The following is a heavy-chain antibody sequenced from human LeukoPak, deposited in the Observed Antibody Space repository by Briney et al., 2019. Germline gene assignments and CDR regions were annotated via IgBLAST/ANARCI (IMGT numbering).Heavy chain of an antibody. D-gene: IGHD2-15*01. CDR1: GYTFTSYG. CDR3: ATDRRYCSGGSCYEDWFDP. J-gene: IGHJ5*02. Sequence: ASVKVSCKASGYTFTSYGISWVRQAPGQGPEWMGWISAYNGNTNYAQKLQGRVTMTTDTSTSTAYMELRSLRSDDTAVYYCATDRRYCSGGSCYEDWFDPWGQGTLVTVSS. CDR2: ISAYNGNT. V-gene: IGHV1-18*01.